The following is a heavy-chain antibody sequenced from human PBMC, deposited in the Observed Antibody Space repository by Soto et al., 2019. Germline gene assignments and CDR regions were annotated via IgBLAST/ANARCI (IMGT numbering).Heavy chain of an antibody. CDR3: AKARPTGGYYYVEAFDV. J-gene: IGHJ3*01. Sequence: GGSLRLSCSASGFTFSNYAMSWVRQSPGKGLEWVSGVSSTGTSPYYAGSVQGRFTISRDNSKNMFYLQMKSLRAEDTAIYYCAKARPTGGYYYVEAFDVWGQGTMVTVSS. CDR1: GFTFSNYA. V-gene: IGHV3-23*01. CDR2: VSSTGTSP. D-gene: IGHD3-22*01.